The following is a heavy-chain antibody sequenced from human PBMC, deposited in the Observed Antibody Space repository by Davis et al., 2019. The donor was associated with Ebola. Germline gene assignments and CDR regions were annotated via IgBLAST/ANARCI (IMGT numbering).Heavy chain of an antibody. V-gene: IGHV1-3*01. Sequence: ASVKVSCKASGYTFTSYAMHWVRQALGQRLEWMGWINAGNGNTKYSQKFQGRVTITADESSSTAYMELSSLRSEATAIYYCARNTIPLFGVVSIPPYYYSGMAVWGQGTTVTVSS. J-gene: IGHJ6*02. CDR2: INAGNGNT. D-gene: IGHD3-3*01. CDR3: ARNTIPLFGVVSIPPYYYSGMAV. CDR1: GYTFTSYA.